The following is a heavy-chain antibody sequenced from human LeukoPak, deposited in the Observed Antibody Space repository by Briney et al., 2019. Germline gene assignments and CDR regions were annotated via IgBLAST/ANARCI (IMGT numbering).Heavy chain of an antibody. CDR1: GGSISSYY. CDR3: ARDGDSAAAGADFDY. Sequence: PSETLSLTCTVSGGSISSYYWSWIRQPAGKGLEWIGRIYTSGSTNYNPSLKSRVTMSVDTSKNQFSLKLSSVTAADTAVYYCARDGDSAAAGADFDYWGQRTLVTVSS. CDR2: IYTSGST. J-gene: IGHJ4*02. V-gene: IGHV4-4*07. D-gene: IGHD6-13*01.